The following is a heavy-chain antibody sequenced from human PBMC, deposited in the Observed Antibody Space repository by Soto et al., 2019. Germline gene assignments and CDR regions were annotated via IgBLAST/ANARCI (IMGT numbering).Heavy chain of an antibody. V-gene: IGHV1-69*01. Sequence: QVQLVQSGAEVKKPGSSVKVSCKASGGTFSSYAISWVRQAPGQGLEWMGGIIPIFGTANYAQKFQGRVTITVDESTSTAYMELSSLRSEDTAVYYCARGGAMTVATINNWFDPWGQGTLVTVSS. CDR1: GGTFSSYA. D-gene: IGHD5-12*01. J-gene: IGHJ5*02. CDR3: ARGGAMTVATINNWFDP. CDR2: IIPIFGTA.